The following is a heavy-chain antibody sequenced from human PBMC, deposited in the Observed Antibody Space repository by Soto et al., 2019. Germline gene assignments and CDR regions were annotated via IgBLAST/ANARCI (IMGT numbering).Heavy chain of an antibody. CDR3: ARVRITIFGVVIPFGAGGMDV. CDR1: GGSFSGYY. Sequence: QVQLQQWGAGLLKPSETLSLTCAVYGGSFSGYYWSWIRQPPGKGLEWIGEINHSGSTNYNPSLRSRVTISVDTSKNQFSLRLSSVTAADTAVYYCARVRITIFGVVIPFGAGGMDVWGQGTTVTVSS. CDR2: INHSGST. D-gene: IGHD3-3*01. J-gene: IGHJ6*02. V-gene: IGHV4-34*01.